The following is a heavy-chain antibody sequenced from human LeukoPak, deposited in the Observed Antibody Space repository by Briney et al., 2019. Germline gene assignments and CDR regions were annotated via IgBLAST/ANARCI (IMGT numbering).Heavy chain of an antibody. CDR2: ISSSSSYI. J-gene: IGHJ4*02. V-gene: IGHV3-21*01. CDR3: ARDGNTKGFDY. D-gene: IGHD1-26*01. CDR1: GVTLRSYS. Sequence: GGSLRLSCAASGVTLRSYSMNWVRQAPGKGLEVVSSISSSSSYIYYADSVKGRFTISRDNAKNSLYLQMNSLRAEDTAVYYCARDGNTKGFDYWGQGTLVTVSS.